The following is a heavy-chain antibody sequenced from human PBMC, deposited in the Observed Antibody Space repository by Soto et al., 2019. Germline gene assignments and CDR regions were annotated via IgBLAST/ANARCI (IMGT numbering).Heavy chain of an antibody. D-gene: IGHD1-7*01. CDR3: ARDLNWNSYFDL. J-gene: IGHJ2*01. CDR2: ISSSSSYI. V-gene: IGHV3-21*01. Sequence: EVQLVESGGGLVKPGGSLRLSCAASGFTFSSYSMNWVRQAPGKGLEWVSSISSSSSYIYYADSVKGRFTISRDNAKNSLYLQMNSLRAEDTAVYYCARDLNWNSYFDLWGRGTLVTVSS. CDR1: GFTFSSYS.